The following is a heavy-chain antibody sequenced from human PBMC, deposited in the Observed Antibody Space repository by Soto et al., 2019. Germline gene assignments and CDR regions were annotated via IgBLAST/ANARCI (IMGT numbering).Heavy chain of an antibody. D-gene: IGHD2-21*01. J-gene: IGHJ5*02. CDR2: IIPIFGTA. Sequence: GASVKVSCKASGGTFSSYAISWVRQAPGQGLEWMGGIIPIFGTANYAQKFQGRVTITADESTSTAYMELSSLRSEDTAVYYCARDVVEMATIGPNWFDPWGQGTLVTVSS. CDR1: GGTFSSYA. CDR3: ARDVVEMATIGPNWFDP. V-gene: IGHV1-69*13.